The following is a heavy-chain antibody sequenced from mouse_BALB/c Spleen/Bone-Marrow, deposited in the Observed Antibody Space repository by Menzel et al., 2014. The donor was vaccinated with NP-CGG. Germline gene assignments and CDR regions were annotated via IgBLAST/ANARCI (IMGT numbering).Heavy chain of an antibody. V-gene: IGHV3-2*02. CDR2: ISYSGST. CDR3: AYRYAY. Sequence: EVKLMESGPGLVKPSQSLSLTCTVTGYSITSDYAWNWIRQFPENKLEWMGYISYSGSTSYNPSLKSRISITRDTSKNQFFLQLNSVTTEDTATYYCAYRYAYWGQGTLVTVSA. J-gene: IGHJ3*01. CDR1: GYSITSDYA. D-gene: IGHD2-14*01.